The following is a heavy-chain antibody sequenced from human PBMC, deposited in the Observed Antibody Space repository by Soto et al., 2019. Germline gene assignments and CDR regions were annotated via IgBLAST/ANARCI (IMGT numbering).Heavy chain of an antibody. Sequence: GGSLRLSCAASGFTFSDYYMSWIRQAPGKGLEWVSYISSSGSTIYYADSVKGRFTISRDNAKNSLYLQMNSLRAEDTAVYYCAREVTIFGVVCYMDVWGKGNTVTFSS. V-gene: IGHV3-11*01. CDR3: AREVTIFGVVCYMDV. CDR2: ISSSGSTI. CDR1: GFTFSDYY. D-gene: IGHD3-3*01. J-gene: IGHJ6*03.